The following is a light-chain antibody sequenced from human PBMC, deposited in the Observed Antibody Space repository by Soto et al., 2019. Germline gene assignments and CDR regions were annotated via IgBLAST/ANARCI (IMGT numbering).Light chain of an antibody. Sequence: DIQMTQSPSTLSASIRDRVTITCRASQSITTYLAWHQQRPGEAPKLLIYRASSLETGVPSRFSGSGSGTEFTLTISSLQPDDFATYYCQHYNSYSEAFGQGTKVDIK. V-gene: IGKV1-5*03. J-gene: IGKJ1*01. CDR1: QSITTY. CDR2: RAS. CDR3: QHYNSYSEA.